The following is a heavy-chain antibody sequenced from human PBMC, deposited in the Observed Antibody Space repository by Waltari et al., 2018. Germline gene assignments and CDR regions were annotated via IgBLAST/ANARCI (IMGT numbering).Heavy chain of an antibody. CDR2: IIPILGTA. CDR3: ASTHSRPDAFDI. V-gene: IGHV1-69*05. CDR1: GGTFSSYA. D-gene: IGHD6-13*01. Sequence: QVQLVQSGAEVKKPGSSVKVSCKASGGTFSSYAISWVRQAPGQGLEWMGGIIPILGTANYAQKFQGRVTITTDESTSTAYMELSSLRSEDTAVYYCASTHSRPDAFDIWGQGTMVTVSS. J-gene: IGHJ3*02.